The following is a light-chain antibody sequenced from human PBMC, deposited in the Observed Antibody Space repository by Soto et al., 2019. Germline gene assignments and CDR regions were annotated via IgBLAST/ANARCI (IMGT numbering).Light chain of an antibody. CDR2: HAS. CDR1: QSVSNTY. J-gene: IGKJ2*01. V-gene: IGKV3-20*01. Sequence: EIVLTQSPGTLSLSPGERATLSCRASQSVSNTYLAWYQQQPGQAPRLLIYHASCRAPGIPDRFSGSGYGTDLNLLISRLEHEDGAVYYCHQYGRSAFYTFGQGTKLEIK. CDR3: HQYGRSAFYT.